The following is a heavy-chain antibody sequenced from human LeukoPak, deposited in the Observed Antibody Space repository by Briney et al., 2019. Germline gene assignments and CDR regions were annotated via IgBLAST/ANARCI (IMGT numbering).Heavy chain of an antibody. D-gene: IGHD3-9*01. CDR1: GYTFTSYG. Sequence: ASVKVSCKASGYTFTSYGISWVRQAPGQGLEWMGWINPNSGGTNYAQKFQGRVTMTRDTSISTAYMELSRLRSDDTAVYYCARVRDILTGYPPNWFDPWGQGTLVTVSS. J-gene: IGHJ5*02. CDR3: ARVRDILTGYPPNWFDP. CDR2: INPNSGGT. V-gene: IGHV1-2*02.